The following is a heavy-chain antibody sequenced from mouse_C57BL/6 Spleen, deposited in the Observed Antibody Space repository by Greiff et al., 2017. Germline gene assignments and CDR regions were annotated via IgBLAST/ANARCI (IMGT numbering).Heavy chain of an antibody. CDR2: INPSSGYT. V-gene: IGHV1-4*01. CDR3: ARWGYYGSSPYDYAMDY. Sequence: VQLQQSGAELARPGASVKMSCKASGYTFTSYTMHWVKQRPGQGLEWIGYINPSSGYTKYNQKFKDKATLTADKSSSTAYMQLSSLTSEDSAVYYCARWGYYGSSPYDYAMDYWGQGTSVTVSS. J-gene: IGHJ4*01. D-gene: IGHD1-1*01. CDR1: GYTFTSYT.